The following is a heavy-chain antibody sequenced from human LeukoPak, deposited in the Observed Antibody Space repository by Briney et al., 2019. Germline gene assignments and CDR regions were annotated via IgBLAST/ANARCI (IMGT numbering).Heavy chain of an antibody. V-gene: IGHV4-38-2*02. Sequence: PSETLSLTCSVSGYTISSGYYWAWIRQPPGKALEWIGSMYHSGSTYLNPSLKSRVTISVDTSKNQFSLKLTSLTAADTAVYYCAKVGYCNTVTCYGWFDPWGQGTLVTVSS. CDR2: MYHSGST. CDR3: AKVGYCNTVTCYGWFDP. D-gene: IGHD2/OR15-2a*01. J-gene: IGHJ5*02. CDR1: GYTISSGYY.